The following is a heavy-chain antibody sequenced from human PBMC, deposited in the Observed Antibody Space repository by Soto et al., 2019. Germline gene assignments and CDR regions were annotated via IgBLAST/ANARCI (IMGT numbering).Heavy chain of an antibody. CDR1: GFTLSSYA. CDR2: ISGSGTIT. CDR3: ATGYCSSITCYNFDY. D-gene: IGHD2-2*03. V-gene: IGHV3-23*01. Sequence: EVQLLESGGGLVQPGGSLRLSCAASGFTLSSYAMSWVRQAPGKGLEWVSAISGSGTITYYADSVKGRFTISRDNSKNTLYLQMNSLRAEDTAVYYCATGYCSSITCYNFDYWGQGTLVTVSS. J-gene: IGHJ4*02.